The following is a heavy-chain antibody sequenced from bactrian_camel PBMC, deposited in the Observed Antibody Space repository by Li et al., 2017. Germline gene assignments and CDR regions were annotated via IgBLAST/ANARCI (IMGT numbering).Heavy chain of an antibody. J-gene: IGHJ4*01. CDR1: GYTLTFAC. Sequence: DVQLVESGGGSVQAGGSLRLSCAASGYTLTFACMGWFRQAPGKERERVAAIDITGSTRYVDSLEGRFTISKDNAKNILYLQMNSLKPEDTAVYYCAADLGWCGSAPLQREFRNWGQGTQVTVS. D-gene: IGHD6*01. CDR3: AADLGWCGSAPLQREFRN. CDR2: IDITGST. V-gene: IGHV3S42*01.